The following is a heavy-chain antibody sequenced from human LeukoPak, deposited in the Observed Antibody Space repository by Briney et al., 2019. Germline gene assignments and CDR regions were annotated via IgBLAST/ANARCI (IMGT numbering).Heavy chain of an antibody. J-gene: IGHJ6*02. CDR1: GGSISSGGYY. Sequence: SETLSLTCTVSGGSISSGGYYRSWIRQHPGKGLEWIGYIYYSGSTYYNPSLKSRVTISVDTSKNQFSLKLSSVTAADTAVYYCARDQRTMIEPTHYYYYGMDVWGQGTTVTVSS. CDR3: ARDQRTMIEPTHYYYYGMDV. V-gene: IGHV4-31*03. D-gene: IGHD3-22*01. CDR2: IYYSGST.